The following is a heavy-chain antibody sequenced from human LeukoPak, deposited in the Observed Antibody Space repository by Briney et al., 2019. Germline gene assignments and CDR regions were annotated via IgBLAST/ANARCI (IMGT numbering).Heavy chain of an antibody. J-gene: IGHJ3*02. CDR2: IYYSGST. CDR3: ARGSRDYYDSSGYIDAFDI. V-gene: IGHV4-30-4*01. D-gene: IGHD3-22*01. CDR1: GGSISSGDYY. Sequence: SQTLSLTCTVSGGSISSGDYYWSWIRQPPGKGLERIGYIYYSGSTYYNPSLKSRVTISVDTSKNQFSLKLSSVTAADTAVYYCARGSRDYYDSSGYIDAFDIWGQGTMVTVSS.